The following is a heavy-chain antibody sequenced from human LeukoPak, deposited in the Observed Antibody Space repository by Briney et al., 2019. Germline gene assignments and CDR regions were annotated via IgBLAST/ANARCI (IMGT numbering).Heavy chain of an antibody. CDR1: GFTFSSYA. CDR2: ISGSGSST. CDR3: AKSTTYGSESYSYYFDY. J-gene: IGHJ4*02. Sequence: GGSLRLSCAASGFTFSSYAMSWVRQAPGKGLGWVSAISGSGSSTYYADSVKGRFTISRDNSKNTLYLQMNSLRAEDTAVYYCAKSTTYGSESYSYYFDYWGQGTLVTVSS. V-gene: IGHV3-23*01. D-gene: IGHD3-10*01.